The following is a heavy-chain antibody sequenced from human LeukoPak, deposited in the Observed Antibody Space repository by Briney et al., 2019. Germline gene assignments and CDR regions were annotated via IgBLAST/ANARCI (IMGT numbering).Heavy chain of an antibody. CDR1: GGTFSSYA. J-gene: IGHJ4*02. Sequence: ASVKVSCKASGGTFSSYAISWVRQAPGQGLEWMGGIIPIFGTANYAQKFQGRVTITTDESTSTAYMELSSLRSEDTAVYYCARWRGYCSGGSCPGFDYWGQGTLVTVSS. CDR3: ARWRGYCSGGSCPGFDY. V-gene: IGHV1-69*05. D-gene: IGHD2-15*01. CDR2: IIPIFGTA.